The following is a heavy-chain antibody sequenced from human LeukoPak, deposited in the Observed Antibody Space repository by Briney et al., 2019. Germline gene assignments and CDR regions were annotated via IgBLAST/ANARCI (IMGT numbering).Heavy chain of an antibody. CDR2: ISYDGSNK. CDR1: GFTFSSYG. Sequence: GGSLRLSCAASGFTFSSYGMHWVRQAPGKGLEWVAVISYDGSNKYYADSVKGRFTISRDNSKNTLYLQMNSLRAEDTAVYYRAPLGAAGNLDYWGQGTLVTVSS. J-gene: IGHJ4*02. V-gene: IGHV3-30*03. D-gene: IGHD6-13*01. CDR3: APLGAAGNLDY.